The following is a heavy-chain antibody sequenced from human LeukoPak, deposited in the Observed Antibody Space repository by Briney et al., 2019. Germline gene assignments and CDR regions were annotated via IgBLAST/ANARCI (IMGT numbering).Heavy chain of an antibody. V-gene: IGHV3-30*03. D-gene: IGHD3-16*02. CDR2: ISYDGSNK. CDR3: ARRRGITFGGVIVTAYYFDY. CDR1: GFTFSSYG. Sequence: PGGSLRLSCAASGFTFSSYGMHWVRQAPGKGLEWVAVISYDGSNKYYADSVKGRFTISRDNAKNSLYLQMNSLRAEDTAVYYCARRRGITFGGVIVTAYYFDYWGQGTLVTVSS. J-gene: IGHJ4*02.